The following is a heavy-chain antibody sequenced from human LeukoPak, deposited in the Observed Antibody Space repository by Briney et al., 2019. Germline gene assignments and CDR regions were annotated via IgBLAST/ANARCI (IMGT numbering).Heavy chain of an antibody. V-gene: IGHV3-74*01. J-gene: IGHJ4*02. CDR2: LNDDGSGT. Sequence: GESLRLTCAASGFTFSSYWWHWIRQPPGKGLEWVSRLNDDGSGTSYADSVKGRFTISRDNAKNTLYLQMNSRRAEDTAVYYCARFSGPYSSGWFFDFWGQGTLVTVSS. CDR3: ARFSGPYSSGWFFDF. D-gene: IGHD6-19*01. CDR1: GFTFSSYW.